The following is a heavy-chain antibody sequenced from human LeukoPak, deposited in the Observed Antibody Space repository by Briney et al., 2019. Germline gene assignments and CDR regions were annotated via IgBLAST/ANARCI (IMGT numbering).Heavy chain of an antibody. CDR2: ISGSGGGT. J-gene: IGHJ3*02. CDR1: GVTFSSYV. Sequence: GGSLRLSCEASGVTFSSYVMSWVRQAPGKRPEGVSGISGSGGGTYYADSVKGRFAISRDNSKNTLYLQLNSLRAEDTAVYYCVQEGPRGLAFDIWGQGTKVTVSS. CDR3: VQEGPRGLAFDI. V-gene: IGHV3-23*01.